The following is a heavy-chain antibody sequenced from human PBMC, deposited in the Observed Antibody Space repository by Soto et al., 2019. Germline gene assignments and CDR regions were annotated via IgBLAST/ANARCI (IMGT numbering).Heavy chain of an antibody. V-gene: IGHV4-59*01. CDR1: GGSISNFY. Sequence: SETLSLTCTVSGGSISNFYWSWIRQPPGKGLEWIGYIYYSGSTNYNPSLKSRVTISVDTSKNQFSLKLSSVTAADTAVYYCARLGYCSGGSCYAIDYWGQGTLVTVSS. D-gene: IGHD2-15*01. J-gene: IGHJ4*02. CDR2: IYYSGST. CDR3: ARLGYCSGGSCYAIDY.